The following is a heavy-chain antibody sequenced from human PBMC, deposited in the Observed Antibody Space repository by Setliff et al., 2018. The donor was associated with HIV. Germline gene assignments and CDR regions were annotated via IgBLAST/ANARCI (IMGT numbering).Heavy chain of an antibody. D-gene: IGHD3-16*01. CDR2: TNSDGSST. J-gene: IGHJ6*03. CDR3: ARDPKSWGSSYYYYMDV. Sequence: PGGSLRLSCEASGFTFSRYWMHWVRQAPGKGLVWVSRTNSDGSSTKYADSVKGRFTISRDNAENTLYLQMNSLRAEDTAVYYCARDPKSWGSSYYYYMDVWGKGTTVTVSS. CDR1: GFTFSRYW. V-gene: IGHV3-74*01.